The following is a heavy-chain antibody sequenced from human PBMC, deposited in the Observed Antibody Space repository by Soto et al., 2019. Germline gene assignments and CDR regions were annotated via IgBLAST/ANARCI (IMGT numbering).Heavy chain of an antibody. D-gene: IGHD6-19*01. J-gene: IGHJ4*02. V-gene: IGHV4-39*01. Sequence: QLLESGPGLVKPSETLSLTCTVSGGSISSSSYYWGWIRQPPGKGLEWIGSIYYSGSTYYNPSLKSRVTISVDTSKNQFSLKLSSVTAADTAVYYCARHVLAVAGSSYWGQGTLVTVSS. CDR3: ARHVLAVAGSSY. CDR2: IYYSGST. CDR1: GGSISSSSYY.